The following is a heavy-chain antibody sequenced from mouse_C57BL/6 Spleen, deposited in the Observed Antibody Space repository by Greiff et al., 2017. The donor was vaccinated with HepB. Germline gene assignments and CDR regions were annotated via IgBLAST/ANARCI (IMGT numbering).Heavy chain of an antibody. CDR1: GFTFSDYG. CDR3: AMGESSGGAMDY. V-gene: IGHV5-17*01. D-gene: IGHD3-2*02. Sequence: DVKLVESGGGLVKPGGSLKLSCAASGFTFSDYGMHWVRQAPEKGLEWVAYISSGSSTIYYADTVKGRFTISRDNAKNTLFLQMTSLRSEDTAMYYCAMGESSGGAMDYWGQGTSVTVSS. J-gene: IGHJ4*01. CDR2: ISSGSSTI.